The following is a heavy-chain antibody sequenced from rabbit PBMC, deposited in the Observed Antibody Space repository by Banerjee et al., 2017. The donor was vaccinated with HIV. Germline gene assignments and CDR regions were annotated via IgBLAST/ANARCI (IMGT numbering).Heavy chain of an antibody. D-gene: IGHD6-1*01. CDR1: GIDFSSYYY. CDR3: ARDDDSNGAWDFNL. Sequence: QSLEESGGDLVKPGASLTLTCKASGIDFSSYYYMCWVRQAPGRGLEWIACIYAGSSGSTWYASWVSGRFSISRSTSLNTVTLQMTSLTAADTATYFCARDDDSNGAWDFNLWGPGTLVTVS. J-gene: IGHJ4*01. V-gene: IGHV1S43*01. CDR2: IYAGSSGST.